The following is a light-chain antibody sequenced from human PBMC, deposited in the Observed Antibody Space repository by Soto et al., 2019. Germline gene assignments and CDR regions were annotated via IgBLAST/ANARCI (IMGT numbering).Light chain of an antibody. J-gene: IGLJ1*01. CDR2: EVS. V-gene: IGLV2-14*01. Sequence: QSALTQPASVSGYPGQSITISCTGTSSDVVGYNYVSWYQQHPGKAPKLMISEVSNRPSGVSNRFSGSKSGTTASLTISGLQAEDEADYYCSSYTSSSTRLYVFGTGTKVTVL. CDR3: SSYTSSSTRLYV. CDR1: SSDVVGYNY.